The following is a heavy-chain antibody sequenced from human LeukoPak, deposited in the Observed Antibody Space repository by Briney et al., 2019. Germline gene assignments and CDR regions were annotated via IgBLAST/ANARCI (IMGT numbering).Heavy chain of an antibody. CDR1: GFTFSNYW. CDR3: ARDFNSLYYEPVENYMDV. J-gene: IGHJ6*03. V-gene: IGHV3-7*01. Sequence: GGSLGLSCAASGFTFSNYWMSWVRQAPGKGLEWVANINQDSSEKYYVDSVKGRFTISRDNAKNSLYLQLNTLRPEDTAVYYCARDFNSLYYEPVENYMDVWGKGTTVTISS. CDR2: INQDSSEK. D-gene: IGHD3-3*01.